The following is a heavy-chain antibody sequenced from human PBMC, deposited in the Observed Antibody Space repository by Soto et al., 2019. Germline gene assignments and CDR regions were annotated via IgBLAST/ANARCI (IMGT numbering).Heavy chain of an antibody. J-gene: IGHJ4*02. CDR3: ARDGGRHSGGIDY. CDR2: IIPIFGTA. V-gene: IGHV1-69*01. D-gene: IGHD1-26*01. Sequence: QVQLVQSGAEVTKPGSSVKVSCKASGVTFSSYSINWVRQAPGQGLEWMGEIIPIFGTANYAQKFQGRVTIPADESTRTDYMELSSLRYEDTAVYYCARDGGRHSGGIDYWGQGTLVTVSS. CDR1: GVTFSSYS.